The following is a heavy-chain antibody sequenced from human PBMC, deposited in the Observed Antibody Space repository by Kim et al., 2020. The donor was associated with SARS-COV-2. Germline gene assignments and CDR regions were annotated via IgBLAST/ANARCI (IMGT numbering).Heavy chain of an antibody. CDR2: INPSGGST. CDR1: GYTFTSYY. J-gene: IGHJ4*02. CDR3: AREGGGDGYNDRVFDY. D-gene: IGHD5-12*01. V-gene: IGHV1-46*01. Sequence: ASVKVSCKASGYTFTSYYMHWVRQAPGQGLEWMGIINPSGGSTSYAQKFQGRVTMTRDTSTSTVYMELSSLRSEDTAVYYCAREGGGDGYNDRVFDYWGQGTLVTVSS.